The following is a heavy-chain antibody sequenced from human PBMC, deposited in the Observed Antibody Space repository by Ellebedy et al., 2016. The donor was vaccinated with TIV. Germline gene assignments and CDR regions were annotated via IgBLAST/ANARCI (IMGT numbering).Heavy chain of an antibody. CDR2: ISRTGDRT. V-gene: IGHV3-23*01. CDR3: ARDFSELPFDY. Sequence: GESLKISCAASGFTLSNHDMSWVRQAPGKGLEWVSGISRTGDRTYYADSVKGRFTIFRDTSKNTLYLQMNSLRAEDTAVYYCARDFSELPFDYWGQGTLVTVSS. D-gene: IGHD1-26*01. CDR1: GFTLSNHD. J-gene: IGHJ4*02.